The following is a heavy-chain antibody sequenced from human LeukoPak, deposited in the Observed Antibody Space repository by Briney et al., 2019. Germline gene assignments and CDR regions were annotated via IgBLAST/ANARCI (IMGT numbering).Heavy chain of an antibody. D-gene: IGHD4-23*01. CDR2: IYYSGST. CDR3: EGSPPPRKEGGNPYWYFDL. J-gene: IGHJ2*01. Sequence: SETLPLTCTVSGGSISSYYWSWIRQPPGKGLEWIGYIYYSGSTNYNPSLKRRLTISVDTSKIHFSLNLGSVTAADAAVYYWEGSPPPRKEGGNPYWYFDLWGRGTLVTVSS. CDR1: GGSISSYY. V-gene: IGHV4-59*12.